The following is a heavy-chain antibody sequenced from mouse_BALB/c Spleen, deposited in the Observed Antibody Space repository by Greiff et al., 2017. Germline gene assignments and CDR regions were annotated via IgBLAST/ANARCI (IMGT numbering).Heavy chain of an antibody. D-gene: IGHD1-1*01. V-gene: IGHV1-4*02. CDR1: GYTFTSYT. CDR3: ARSPFYGYAMDY. CDR2: INPSSGYT. Sequence: QVQLQQSAAELARPGASVKMSCKASGYTFTSYTMLWVKQRPGQGLEWIGYINPSSGYTEYNQKFKDKTTLTADKSSSTAYMQLSSLTSEDSAVYYCARSPFYGYAMDYWGQGTSVTVSS. J-gene: IGHJ4*01.